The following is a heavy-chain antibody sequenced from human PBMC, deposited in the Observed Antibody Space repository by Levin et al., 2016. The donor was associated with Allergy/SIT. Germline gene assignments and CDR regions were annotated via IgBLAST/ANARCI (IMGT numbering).Heavy chain of an antibody. D-gene: IGHD6-19*01. CDR3: ARAYSSGWYGLVGYYYYGMDV. CDR2: ISYDGSNK. J-gene: IGHJ6*02. Sequence: WIRQPPGKGLEWVAVISYDGSNKYYADSVKGRFTISRDNSKNTLYLQMNSLRAEDTAVYYCARAYSSGWYGLVGYYYYGMDVWGQGTTVTVSS. V-gene: IGHV3-30*04.